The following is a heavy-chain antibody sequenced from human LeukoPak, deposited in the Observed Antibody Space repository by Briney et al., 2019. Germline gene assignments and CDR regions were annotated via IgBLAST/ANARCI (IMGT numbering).Heavy chain of an antibody. CDR2: INPNSGGT. J-gene: IGHJ3*02. Sequence: ASVQVSCKASGYTFPGYYMHWVRQAPGQGLEWMGWINPNSGGTNYAQKFQGRVTMTRDTSISTAYMELSRLRSDDTAVYYCAREDGDYDNAFDIWGQGTMVTVSS. CDR3: AREDGDYDNAFDI. D-gene: IGHD4-17*01. CDR1: GYTFPGYY. V-gene: IGHV1-2*02.